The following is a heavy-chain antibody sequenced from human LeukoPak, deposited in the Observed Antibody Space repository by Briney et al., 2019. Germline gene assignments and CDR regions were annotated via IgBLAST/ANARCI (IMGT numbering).Heavy chain of an antibody. CDR3: ARDSCSGGSCYGPALDY. J-gene: IGHJ4*02. V-gene: IGHV3-7*01. D-gene: IGHD2-15*01. CDR1: GFTFSSYW. CDR2: IKQDGSEK. Sequence: GGSLRLSCAASGFTFSSYWMSWVRQAPGKGLEWVANIKQDGSEKYYVDSVKGRFTISRDNAKNSLYLQMNSLRAEDTAVYYCARDSCSGGSCYGPALDYWGQGTLVTVSS.